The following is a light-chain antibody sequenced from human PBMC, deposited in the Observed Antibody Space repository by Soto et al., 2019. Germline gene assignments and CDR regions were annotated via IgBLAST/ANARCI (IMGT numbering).Light chain of an antibody. CDR1: SSDVGGYNY. CDR2: VS. Sequence: QSVLTQPASVSGSPGQSITISCTGTSSDVGGYNYVSWYQQHPGKAPKLMIYVSNRPSGVSNRFSGSKSGNTASLTISGLQAEDEADYYCSSYTSSSTLYVFGTGTKLTVL. J-gene: IGLJ1*01. CDR3: SSYTSSSTLYV. V-gene: IGLV2-14*01.